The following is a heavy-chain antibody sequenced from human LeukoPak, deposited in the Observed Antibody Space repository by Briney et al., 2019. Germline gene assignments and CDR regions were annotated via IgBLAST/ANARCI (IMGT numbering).Heavy chain of an antibody. CDR2: IKDDGSKI. CDR3: AGRRYLVNNYDAFDI. V-gene: IGHV3-7*01. Sequence: GGSLRLSCATSGFTSSTYWMSWVRQAPGKGLEWVANIKDDGSKIYYVDSVKGRFTISRDNAKNSLYLQMNSLRAEDSAVYYCAGRRYLVNNYDAFDIWGQGTTVTVSS. D-gene: IGHD5-24*01. CDR1: GFTSSTYW. J-gene: IGHJ3*02.